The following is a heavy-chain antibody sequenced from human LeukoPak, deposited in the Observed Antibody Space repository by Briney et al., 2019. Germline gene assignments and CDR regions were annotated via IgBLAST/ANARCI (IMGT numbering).Heavy chain of an antibody. CDR3: AKVSSAYYYYYYGMDV. CDR1: EFSLSTYT. D-gene: IGHD3-22*01. J-gene: IGHJ6*02. Sequence: GGSLRLSCAASEFSLSTYTMNWVRQAPGKGLEWISCISSNSGDIYYADSVKGRFTISRDNSKNTLYLQMNSLRAEDTAVYYCAKVSSAYYYYYYGMDVWGQGTTVTVSS. V-gene: IGHV3-21*04. CDR2: ISSNSGDI.